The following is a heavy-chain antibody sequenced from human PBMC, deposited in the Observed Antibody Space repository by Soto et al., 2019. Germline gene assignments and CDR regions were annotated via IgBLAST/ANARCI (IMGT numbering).Heavy chain of an antibody. CDR3: ARDESLHTITGIAVAGTIDY. CDR2: IWNDGSQK. D-gene: IGHD6-19*01. Sequence: QVQLVESGGGVVQPGRSLRLSCAASGFTFSSYGMHWVRQTPGKGLEWVALIWNDGSQKYYADSVKGRFIISRDNSKNTLYLQMNSLRVDDTAIYSCARDESLHTITGIAVAGTIDYCGQGTLVTVSP. CDR1: GFTFSSYG. V-gene: IGHV3-33*01. J-gene: IGHJ4*02.